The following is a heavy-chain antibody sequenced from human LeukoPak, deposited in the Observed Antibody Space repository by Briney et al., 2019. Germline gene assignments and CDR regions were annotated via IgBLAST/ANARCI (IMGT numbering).Heavy chain of an antibody. J-gene: IGHJ5*02. CDR2: IYYSGST. V-gene: IGHV4-39*01. Sequence: PGGSLRLSCAASGFTFSSYWMSWVRQAPGKGLEWIGSIYYSGSTYYNPSLKSRVTISVDTSKNQFSLKLSSVTAADTAVYYCASETMVRGVIQIAYNWFDPWGQGTLVTVSS. CDR1: GFTFSSYW. CDR3: ASETMVRGVIQIAYNWFDP. D-gene: IGHD3-10*01.